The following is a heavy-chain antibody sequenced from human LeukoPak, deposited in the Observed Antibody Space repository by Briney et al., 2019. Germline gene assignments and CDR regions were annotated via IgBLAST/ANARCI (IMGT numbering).Heavy chain of an antibody. J-gene: IGHJ6*04. CDR3: ARGYSLWSFFYYYGMGV. CDR2: INHSGST. V-gene: IGHV4-34*01. Sequence: PSETLSLTCAVYGGSFSGYYWSWIRQPPGKGLEWIGEINHSGSTNYNPSLKSRVTISVDTSKNQFSLKLSSVTAADTAVYYCARGYSLWSFFYYYGMGVWGKGTTVTVSS. D-gene: IGHD3-10*01. CDR1: GGSFSGYY.